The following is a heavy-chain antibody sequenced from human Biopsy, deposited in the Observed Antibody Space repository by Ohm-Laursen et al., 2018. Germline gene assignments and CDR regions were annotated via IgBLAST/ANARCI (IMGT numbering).Heavy chain of an antibody. CDR2: SIPLFNTA. J-gene: IGHJ2*01. D-gene: IGHD3-22*01. CDR3: ARFPLGAYDDSGSYRAVEHWYFDL. V-gene: IGHV1-69*06. Sequence: SVTASCKASGGTFTNHAVGWVRQAPGQGLEWVGSSIPLFNTANYADKFQGRVTLTADKSTTTAYMELSSLRSEDTAIYYCARFPLGAYDDSGSYRAVEHWYFDLWGRGTLVTVSS. CDR1: GGTFTNHA.